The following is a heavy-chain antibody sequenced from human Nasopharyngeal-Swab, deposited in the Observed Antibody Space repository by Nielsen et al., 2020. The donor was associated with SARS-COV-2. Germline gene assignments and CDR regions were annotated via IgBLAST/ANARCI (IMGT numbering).Heavy chain of an antibody. Sequence: GESLKISCAASGFTFSSYAMHWVRQAPGKGLEWVAVISYDGSKKYYADSVKGRFTISRDNSKNTLYLQMSSLRAEDTAVYYCARDQGSSWYTYYYYYGMDVWGQGTTVTVSS. J-gene: IGHJ6*02. CDR2: ISYDGSKK. V-gene: IGHV3-30-3*01. CDR1: GFTFSSYA. CDR3: ARDQGSSWYTYYYYYGMDV. D-gene: IGHD6-13*01.